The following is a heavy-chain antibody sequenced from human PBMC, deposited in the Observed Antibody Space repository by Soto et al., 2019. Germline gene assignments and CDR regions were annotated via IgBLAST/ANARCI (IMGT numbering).Heavy chain of an antibody. Sequence: SETLSLTCAVYGGSFSGYYWSWIRQPPGKGLEWIGEINHSGSTNYNPSLKSRVTISVDTSKNQFSLKLSSVTAADTAVYYCARGLLGAAAGMELRDLGYWGQGTLVTVSS. CDR1: GGSFSGYY. CDR2: INHSGST. V-gene: IGHV4-34*01. J-gene: IGHJ4*02. CDR3: ARGLLGAAAGMELRDLGY. D-gene: IGHD6-13*01.